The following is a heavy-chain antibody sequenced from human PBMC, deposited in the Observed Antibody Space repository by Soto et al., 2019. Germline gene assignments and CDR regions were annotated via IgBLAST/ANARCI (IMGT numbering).Heavy chain of an antibody. V-gene: IGHV3-33*01. J-gene: IGHJ4*02. CDR2: IWFDGSDK. Sequence: GGSLRLSCAASGFTFNTYGMHWVRQAPGKGLEWVAVIWFDGSDKYYADSVKGRFTISRDNSKNALYLQMNSLSAEDTAVYFSARDTGISSGWVSHSYFDYWSQGTLVTVSS. CDR1: GFTFNTYG. CDR3: ARDTGISSGWVSHSYFDY. D-gene: IGHD6-25*01.